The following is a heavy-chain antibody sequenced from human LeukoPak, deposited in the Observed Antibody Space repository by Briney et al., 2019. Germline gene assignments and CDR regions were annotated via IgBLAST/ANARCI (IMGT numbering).Heavy chain of an antibody. CDR3: ASWAGNTGSDSWSGPFDY. V-gene: IGHV3-13*01. D-gene: IGHD3-3*01. J-gene: IGHJ4*02. CDR2: IGPAGGA. Sequence: GGSLRLSCAASGFIFSTNDLHWVRQGTGKGLECISPIGPAGGANYPGSVKGRFTISRDNARNSLYLQMSSLRVGDTAVYYCASWAGNTGSDSWSGPFDYWGQGSLVTVSS. CDR1: GFIFSTND.